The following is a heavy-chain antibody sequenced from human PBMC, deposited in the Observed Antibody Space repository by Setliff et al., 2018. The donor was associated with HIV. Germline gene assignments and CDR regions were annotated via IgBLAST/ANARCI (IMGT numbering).Heavy chain of an antibody. Sequence: GGSLRLSCAAPGFTFRSYDMNWVRQAPGKGLEWVSYITSDGSTIYYADSLKGRFTISRDNAKNSLYLQMNSLRAEDTAVYYCARGFVLRFLEWSMPDAFDIWGQGTMVTV. CDR3: ARGFVLRFLEWSMPDAFDI. CDR2: ITSDGSTI. V-gene: IGHV3-48*03. J-gene: IGHJ3*02. CDR1: GFTFRSYD. D-gene: IGHD3-3*01.